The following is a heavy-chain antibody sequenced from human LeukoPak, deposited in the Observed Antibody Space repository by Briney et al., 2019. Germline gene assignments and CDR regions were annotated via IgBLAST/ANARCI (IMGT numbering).Heavy chain of an antibody. D-gene: IGHD3-3*01. CDR2: INPSGGRT. Sequence: ASVKVSCKSSGYTFTRYYMHWVRQPPGQGLAWMGIINPSGGRTSYAQKFQGRVTMTRDTSTSTVYMELSSLRSEDTAVYYCARPGETYYDFWSGYYPLRYWGQGTLVTVSS. CDR3: ARPGETYYDFWSGYYPLRY. V-gene: IGHV1-46*01. J-gene: IGHJ4*02. CDR1: GYTFTRYY.